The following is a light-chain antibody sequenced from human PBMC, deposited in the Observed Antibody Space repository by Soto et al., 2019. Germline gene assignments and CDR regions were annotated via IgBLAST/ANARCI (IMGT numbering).Light chain of an antibody. Sequence: EIVMTQSPATLSVSPGERASLSCRASQSVSSNLAWYQQKPGQAPRLLIYGASTRATGIPARFSGSGSGTAFTLTISSLQSEDFPVYYCQQYNNWPQTFGQGTKLEIK. V-gene: IGKV3-15*01. J-gene: IGKJ2*01. CDR2: GAS. CDR1: QSVSSN. CDR3: QQYNNWPQT.